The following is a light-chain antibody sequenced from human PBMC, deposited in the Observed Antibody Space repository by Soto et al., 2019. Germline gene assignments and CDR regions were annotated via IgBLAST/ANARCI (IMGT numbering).Light chain of an antibody. CDR1: SSNIGAGYD. Sequence: QSVLTQPPSVSGAPGQRVTISCTGSSSNIGAGYDVHWYQQLPGTAPKLLIYGNSNRPSGVPDRFSGSKSGTSASLAITGLRPEDEADYYCQSYDGSLSGWVFGGGTKVTVL. V-gene: IGLV1-40*01. CDR3: QSYDGSLSGWV. CDR2: GNS. J-gene: IGLJ3*02.